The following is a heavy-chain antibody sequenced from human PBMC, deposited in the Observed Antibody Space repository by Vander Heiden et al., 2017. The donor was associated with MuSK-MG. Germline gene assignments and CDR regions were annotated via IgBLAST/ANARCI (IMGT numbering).Heavy chain of an antibody. CDR3: VLYSGSYPYFDY. CDR2: IYWNDDK. J-gene: IGHJ4*02. Sequence: QITLKESGPTLVKPTQTLTLTSTFSGFSLSTSEVGVGWIRQPPGKALEWLARIYWNDDKRYSPSLKSRLTITKDTSKNQVVLTMTNMHPVDTATYYCVLYSGSYPYFDYWGQGTLVTVSS. V-gene: IGHV2-5*01. D-gene: IGHD1-26*01. CDR1: GFSLSTSEVG.